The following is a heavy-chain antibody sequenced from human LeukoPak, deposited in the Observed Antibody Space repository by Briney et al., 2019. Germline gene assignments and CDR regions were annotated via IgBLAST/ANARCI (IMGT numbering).Heavy chain of an antibody. CDR3: ARWNNDWEFDY. V-gene: IGHV3-7*05. CDR2: IKEDGTEE. J-gene: IGHJ4*02. D-gene: IGHD1/OR15-1a*01. CDR1: GFTLSSSW. Sequence: GGSLRLSCAASGFTLSSSWMTWVRQAPGKGLEWVAHIKEDGTEEYYVDSVKGRFTISRDNAKNSLSLQMNSLRAEDTAVYYCARWNNDWEFDYWGQGTLVSVSS.